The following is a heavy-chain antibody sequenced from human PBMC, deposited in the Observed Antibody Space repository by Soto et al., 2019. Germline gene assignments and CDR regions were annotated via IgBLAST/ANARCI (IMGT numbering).Heavy chain of an antibody. J-gene: IGHJ6*02. V-gene: IGHV1-3*01. D-gene: IGHD3-3*01. Sequence: GASVKVSCKASGYSFISYGMNWVRQAPGQRLEWMGWINAGNGDTKYSQKLQGRVTITRDTSASTVYMDLSGLRSEDTAVHYCARDTSFHHALWSGSRGYQYVKDVWDQRTTGTVSS. CDR1: GYSFISYG. CDR3: ARDTSFHHALWSGSRGYQYVKDV. CDR2: INAGNGDT.